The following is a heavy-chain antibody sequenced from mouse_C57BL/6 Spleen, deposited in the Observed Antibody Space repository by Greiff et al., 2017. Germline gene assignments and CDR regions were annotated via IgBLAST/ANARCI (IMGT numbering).Heavy chain of an antibody. J-gene: IGHJ4*01. CDR3: AKSYYGSSLHAMDY. V-gene: IGHV2-5*01. CDR2: IWRGGST. CDR1: GFSFTSYG. D-gene: IGHD1-1*01. Sequence: VQLQQSGPGLVQPSQSLSITCTVSGFSFTSYGVHWVRQSPGKGLEWLGVIWRGGSTDYNAAFMSRLSITKDNSKSQVFFKMNSLQADDTAIYYCAKSYYGSSLHAMDYWGQGTSVTVSS.